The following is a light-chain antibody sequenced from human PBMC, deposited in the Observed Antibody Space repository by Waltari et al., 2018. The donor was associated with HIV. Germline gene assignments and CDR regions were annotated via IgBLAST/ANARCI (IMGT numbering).Light chain of an antibody. V-gene: IGLV2-23*02. CDR2: EVS. CDR3: CSYAGSSTPFV. J-gene: IGLJ1*01. Sequence: QSALTQPASVSGSPGQSITISCTGTSSDVGSYNLVSWYQQYPGKVPKLMIYEVSKRPSGVSNRCSGSKSGNTASLTISGLQAEDEADYYCCSYAGSSTPFVFGTATKVTVL. CDR1: SSDVGSYNL.